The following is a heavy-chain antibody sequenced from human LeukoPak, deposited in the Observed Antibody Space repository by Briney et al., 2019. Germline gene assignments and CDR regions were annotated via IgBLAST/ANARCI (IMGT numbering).Heavy chain of an antibody. J-gene: IGHJ4*02. D-gene: IGHD3-22*01. CDR1: GFTFSSYW. Sequence: PGGSLRLSCAASGFTFSSYWMSWVRQAPGKGLEWVANIKQDGSEKYYVDSVKGRFTISRDNAKNSLYLQMNSLRAEDTAVYYCARCKRYYYDSSTFDYWGQGTLVTVSS. V-gene: IGHV3-7*01. CDR2: IKQDGSEK. CDR3: ARCKRYYYDSSTFDY.